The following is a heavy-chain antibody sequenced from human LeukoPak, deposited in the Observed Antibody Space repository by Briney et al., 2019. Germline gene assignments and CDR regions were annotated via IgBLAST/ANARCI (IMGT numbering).Heavy chain of an antibody. V-gene: IGHV3-7*03. CDR1: GFTFSSYW. CDR2: IKPGGTEK. D-gene: IGHD5-24*01. Sequence: PGGSLRLSCAASGFTFSSYWMTWVRQGPGKGLEWAANIKPGGTEKYYVDSVKGRFTISRDTSNNTLYLQMNSLRAEDTAVYYCAREGKWLQLRYFDYWGQGTLVTVSS. J-gene: IGHJ4*02. CDR3: AREGKWLQLRYFDY.